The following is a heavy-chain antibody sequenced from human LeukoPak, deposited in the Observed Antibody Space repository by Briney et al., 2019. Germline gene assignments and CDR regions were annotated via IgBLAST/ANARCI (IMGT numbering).Heavy chain of an antibody. V-gene: IGHV1-46*01. CDR1: GYTFTSYY. D-gene: IGHD2-2*02. Sequence: ASVKVSCKASGYTFTSYYMHWVRQAPGQGLEWMGIINPSGGSTSYAQKFQGRVTMTRDTSTSTVYMELSSLRSEDTAVYYCARGERVPAAIESAFDIWGQGTMVTVSS. CDR2: INPSGGST. J-gene: IGHJ3*02. CDR3: ARGERVPAAIESAFDI.